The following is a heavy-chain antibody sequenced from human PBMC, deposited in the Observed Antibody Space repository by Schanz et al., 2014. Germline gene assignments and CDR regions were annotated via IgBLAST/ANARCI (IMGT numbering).Heavy chain of an antibody. CDR2: LTGSGTTT. Sequence: EVKLLESGGHLVQPGGSLRLSCVASGFTFSTYAMSWVRQAPGKGPEWVSSLTGSGTTTYYADSVKGRFTISRDNSKNTLDLQMNSLRAEDTAVYYCARDLNRCGGDCYSGWGQGTLVTVSS. D-gene: IGHD2-21*02. CDR1: GFTFSTYA. J-gene: IGHJ4*02. CDR3: ARDLNRCGGDCYSG. V-gene: IGHV3-23*01.